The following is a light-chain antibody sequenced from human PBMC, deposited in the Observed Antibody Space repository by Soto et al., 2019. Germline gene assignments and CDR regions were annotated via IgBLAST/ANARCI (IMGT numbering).Light chain of an antibody. J-gene: IGKJ4*01. V-gene: IGKV3-20*01. CDR2: GAS. CDR1: QSVSSTY. Sequence: EIVLTQSPGTLSLSPGERATLSCRASQSVSSTYLAWYQHKPGQAPRLLIYGASSRATGIPDMFSGSGSGTDFTLTISRLEPEDCAVYYCQQYESSPTTFGGGTKVEIK. CDR3: QQYESSPTT.